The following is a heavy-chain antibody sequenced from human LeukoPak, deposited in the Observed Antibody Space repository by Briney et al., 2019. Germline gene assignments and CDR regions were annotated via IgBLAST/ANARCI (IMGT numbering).Heavy chain of an antibody. D-gene: IGHD5-18*01. CDR2: TRPDGSQK. J-gene: IGHJ4*02. CDR3: ARDRGYTSFDF. V-gene: IGHV3-7*01. Sequence: GGSLRLSCAAYGFTFSNSWMTWLRQAPGKGLEWVATTRPDGSQKYYVGSVKGRFFISRDNVKDSLYLQMDSLRADDTAVYYCARDRGYTSFDFWGQGTLVAVSS. CDR1: GFTFSNSW.